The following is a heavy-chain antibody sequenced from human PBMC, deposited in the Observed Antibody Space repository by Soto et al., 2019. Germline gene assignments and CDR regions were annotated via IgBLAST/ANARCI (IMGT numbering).Heavy chain of an antibody. CDR1: GFTFSSYG. V-gene: IGHV3-33*01. CDR3: ARSQEFWALRDYYYMDV. CDR2: IWYDGSNK. Sequence: GGSLRLSCAASGFTFSSYGMHWVRQAPGKGLEWVAVIWYDGSNKYYADSVKGRFTISRDNSKNTLYLQMNSLRVEDTAVYYCARSQEFWALRDYYYMDVWGKGTTVTVSS. J-gene: IGHJ6*03. D-gene: IGHD3-10*01.